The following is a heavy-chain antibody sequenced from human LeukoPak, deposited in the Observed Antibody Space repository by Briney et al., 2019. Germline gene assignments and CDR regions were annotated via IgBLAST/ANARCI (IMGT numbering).Heavy chain of an antibody. D-gene: IGHD6-19*01. CDR2: ISTSSSTI. J-gene: IGHJ6*03. Sequence: GGSLRLSCAASGFTFSSYSMNWVRQAPGKGLEWVSYISTSSSTIYYADSVKGRFTISRDNAKHSLYLQMNSLRDEDTAVYYCARGPVAGTPYYYYYYMDVWGKGATVTVSS. CDR3: ARGPVAGTPYYYYYYMDV. CDR1: GFTFSSYS. V-gene: IGHV3-48*02.